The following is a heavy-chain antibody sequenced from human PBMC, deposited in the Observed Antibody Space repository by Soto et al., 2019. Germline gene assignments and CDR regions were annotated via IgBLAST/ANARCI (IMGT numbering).Heavy chain of an antibody. Sequence: QVQLVQSGAEVKKPGASVKVSCKASGYTFTSYGISWVRQAPGQGLEWMGWISAYNGNTNYAQKLQGRVTMTTDTSTSTAYMELRSLRSDDTAVYYCARSSISVLLWFGADAFDIWGQGTMVTVSS. CDR2: ISAYNGNT. V-gene: IGHV1-18*01. D-gene: IGHD3-10*01. CDR3: ARSSISVLLWFGADAFDI. CDR1: GYTFTSYG. J-gene: IGHJ3*02.